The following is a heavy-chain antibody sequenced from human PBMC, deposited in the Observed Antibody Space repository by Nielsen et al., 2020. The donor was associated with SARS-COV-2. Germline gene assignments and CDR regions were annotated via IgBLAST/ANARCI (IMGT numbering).Heavy chain of an antibody. CDR3: ARDDTVTMYYYSYYGMDV. V-gene: IGHV1-8*01. J-gene: IGHJ6*02. CDR2: MNPNSGNT. D-gene: IGHD4-17*01. Sequence: ASVKVSCKASGYTFTSYDINWVRQATGQGLEWMGWMNPNSGNTGYAQKFQGRVTMTRDTSTRTVYMELRSLRSEDTAVYYCARDDTVTMYYYSYYGMDVWGQGTTVTVSS. CDR1: GYTFTSYD.